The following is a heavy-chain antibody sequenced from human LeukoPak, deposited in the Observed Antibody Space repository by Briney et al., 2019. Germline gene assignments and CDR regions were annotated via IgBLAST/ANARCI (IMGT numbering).Heavy chain of an antibody. CDR1: GGSFSGYY. CDR2: INHSGST. J-gene: IGHJ4*02. V-gene: IGHV4-34*01. D-gene: IGHD4-17*01. CDR3: ARGLRTFDY. Sequence: SETLSLTCAVYGGSFSGYYWSWIRQPPGKGLEWIGEINHSGSTNYNPSPTSRVTISVDTSKNQFSLKLSSVTAADTAVYYCARGLRTFDYWGQGTLVTVSS.